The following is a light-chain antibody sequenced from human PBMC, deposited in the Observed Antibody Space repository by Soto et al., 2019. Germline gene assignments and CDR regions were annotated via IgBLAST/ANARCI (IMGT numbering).Light chain of an antibody. V-gene: IGLV2-14*01. CDR1: SSDVGGYNY. CDR3: SSYTSSSTYV. Sequence: QSVLTQPASVSESPGQSIAISCTGTSSDVGGYNYVSWYQQHPGKAPKLMVYDVNDRPSGVSDRFSGSKSGNTASLTISGLQAEDEADYYCSSYTSSSTYVFGTGTKVTVL. J-gene: IGLJ1*01. CDR2: DVN.